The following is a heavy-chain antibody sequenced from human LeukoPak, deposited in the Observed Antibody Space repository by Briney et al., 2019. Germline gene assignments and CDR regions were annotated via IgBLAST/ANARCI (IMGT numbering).Heavy chain of an antibody. CDR2: ISSGSSTI. V-gene: IGHV3-48*04. D-gene: IGHD5-18*01. Sequence: PGGSLRLSCAASGFTFSNSNMNWVRQAPGKGLEWLSYISSGSSTIYYADSVKGRFTISRDNAKNSLYLQMNSLRAEDTAVYYCARAATSYSYGYYYWGQGTLVTVSS. J-gene: IGHJ4*02. CDR1: GFTFSNSN. CDR3: ARAATSYSYGYYY.